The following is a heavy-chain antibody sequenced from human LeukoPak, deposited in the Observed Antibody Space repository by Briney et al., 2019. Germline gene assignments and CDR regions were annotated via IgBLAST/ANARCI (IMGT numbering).Heavy chain of an antibody. Sequence: PGGSLRLSCAASGFTFSSYAMSWVRQAPGRGLEWVANIHPEGNEKYHVDSVKGRFTISRDNTKSSLFLQMHGLRVEDTAVYYCARGDDFSGDYWGQGTLVTVSS. D-gene: IGHD2-21*02. CDR2: IHPEGNEK. V-gene: IGHV3-7*04. CDR3: ARGDDFSGDY. J-gene: IGHJ4*01. CDR1: GFTFSSYA.